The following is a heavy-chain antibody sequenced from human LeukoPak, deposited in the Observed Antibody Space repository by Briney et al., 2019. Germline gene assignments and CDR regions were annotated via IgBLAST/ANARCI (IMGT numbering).Heavy chain of an antibody. CDR3: ARLGGSYYTY. J-gene: IGHJ4*02. CDR2: ISYDGSNK. Sequence: GGSLRLSCAASGFTFSSYAMHWVRQAPGKGLEWVTVISYDGSNKYYADSVKGRFTISRDNSKNTVYLQMNSLRPEDTAVYYCARLGGSYYTYWGQETLVTVSS. CDR1: GFTFSSYA. D-gene: IGHD1-26*01. V-gene: IGHV3-30-3*01.